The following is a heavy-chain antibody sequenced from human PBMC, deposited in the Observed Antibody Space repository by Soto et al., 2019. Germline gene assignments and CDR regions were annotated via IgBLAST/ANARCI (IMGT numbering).Heavy chain of an antibody. CDR1: GYTFSSYG. Sequence: QVQLVQSGAEVKEPGASVKVSCEAAGYTFSSYGFSWVRQAPGQGLEWLGWISAYNGNTHYEHKFQGRVTLTTDTSTTTAYMDLRSLGSDDTAVYYCAREGITGIDYWGQGTLVTVSS. D-gene: IGHD1-20*01. CDR3: AREGITGIDY. V-gene: IGHV1-18*01. J-gene: IGHJ4*02. CDR2: ISAYNGNT.